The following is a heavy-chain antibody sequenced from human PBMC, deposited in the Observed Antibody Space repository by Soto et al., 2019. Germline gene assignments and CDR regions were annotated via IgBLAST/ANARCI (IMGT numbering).Heavy chain of an antibody. D-gene: IGHD1-20*01. Sequence: LSLTCTVAGGSISSTTYSWGWIRQPPGKGLEWIGSMYYSGTTYSNPSLQSRVTISVDTSNNQFSLKLTSVTAADTSVYYCARHGGTLGITGTMGNFDYWGQGSLVTVSS. J-gene: IGHJ4*02. V-gene: IGHV4-39*01. CDR1: GGSISSTTYS. CDR2: MYYSGTT. CDR3: ARHGGTLGITGTMGNFDY.